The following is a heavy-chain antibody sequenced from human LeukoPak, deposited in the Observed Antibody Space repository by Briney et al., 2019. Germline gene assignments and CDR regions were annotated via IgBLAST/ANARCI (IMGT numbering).Heavy chain of an antibody. CDR1: GFTFSSNG. CDR3: AEDIALYRDPLDY. V-gene: IGHV3-30*02. CDR2: VRYDGTET. D-gene: IGHD1-14*01. Sequence: PGGSLRLSCAASGFTFSSNGMHWVRQAPGQGLEWVAFVRYDGTETYYINSVKGRFTISRNNSKNTLSIQMNSLRAEDTAVYYCAEDIALYRDPLDYWGQGALVTVSS. J-gene: IGHJ4*02.